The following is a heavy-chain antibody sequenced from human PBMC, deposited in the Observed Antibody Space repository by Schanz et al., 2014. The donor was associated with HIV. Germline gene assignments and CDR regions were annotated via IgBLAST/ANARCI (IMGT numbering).Heavy chain of an antibody. CDR2: VNPESGNT. J-gene: IGHJ2*01. V-gene: IGHV1-8*02. CDR1: GYTFSDYD. D-gene: IGHD1-26*01. CDR3: VRAASFHFDKEGYYRNWYFDF. Sequence: QVQLVQSGPEVKKPGASVRVSCETSGYTFSDYDINWVRQAPGQGLEWMGWVNPESGNTGMADTFLGRLSLTRFTSTGTAYMELDSRRAEDTAIYYCVRAASFHFDKEGYYRNWYFDFWGRGTLVAVSS.